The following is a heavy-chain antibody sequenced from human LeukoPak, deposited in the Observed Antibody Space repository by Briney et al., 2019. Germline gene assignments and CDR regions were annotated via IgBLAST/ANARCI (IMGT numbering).Heavy chain of an antibody. CDR2: IKQDGSEK. Sequence: PGGSLRLSCAASGFTFSSYWRSWVRQAPGKGLEWVANIKQDGSEKYYVDSVKGRFTISRDNAKNSLYLQMNSLRAEDTAVYYCAREELITMIADYWGQGTLVTVSS. CDR3: AREELITMIADY. J-gene: IGHJ4*02. D-gene: IGHD3-22*01. CDR1: GFTFSSYW. V-gene: IGHV3-7*01.